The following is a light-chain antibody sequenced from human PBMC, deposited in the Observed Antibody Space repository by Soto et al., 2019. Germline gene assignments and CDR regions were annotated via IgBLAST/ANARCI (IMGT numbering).Light chain of an antibody. CDR1: ESVSDY. Sequence: PGERATLSCWASESVSDYLAWYQQKPGLAPRLLIHGATKRTSGTPDRFSGTGSGTAFTLAISSLQSEDFAVYYCQQYNNWPPLTFGGGTKVDIK. J-gene: IGKJ4*01. CDR3: QQYNNWPPLT. V-gene: IGKV3D-15*01. CDR2: GAT.